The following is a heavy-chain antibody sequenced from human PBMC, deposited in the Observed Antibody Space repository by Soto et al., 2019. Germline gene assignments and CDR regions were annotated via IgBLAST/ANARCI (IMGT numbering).Heavy chain of an antibody. CDR1: GFSLTTSGVG. CDR3: AHRVLRTVFGLVTTTAIYFDF. V-gene: IGHV2-5*02. CDR2: IYWDEDK. J-gene: IGHJ4*02. D-gene: IGHD3-3*01. Sequence: QITLNESGPTVVRPTGTLTLTCRFSGFSLTTSGVGVGWIRQSPGKAPEWLALIYWDEDKRYSASLKSRLTITKDTSKNQVVLTVSDLDPTDTATYYCAHRVLRTVFGLVTTTAIYFDFWGQGTPVAVSS.